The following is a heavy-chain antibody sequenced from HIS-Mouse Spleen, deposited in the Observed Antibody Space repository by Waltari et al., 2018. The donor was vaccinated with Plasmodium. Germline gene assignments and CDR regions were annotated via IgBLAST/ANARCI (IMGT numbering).Heavy chain of an antibody. D-gene: IGHD6-6*01. CDR2: IDWDDDK. CDR1: GFSLSTSGMC. CDR3: ARHKKRGQLVRGYFDY. J-gene: IGHJ4*02. V-gene: IGHV2-70*15. Sequence: QVTLRESGPALVKPTQTLTLTCTFSGFSLSTSGMCVSWIRQPPGKALEWLARIDWDDDKYYSTSRKTRLTISKDTSKNQVVLTMPNRDPVDTATYYCARHKKRGQLVRGYFDYWGQGTLVTVSS.